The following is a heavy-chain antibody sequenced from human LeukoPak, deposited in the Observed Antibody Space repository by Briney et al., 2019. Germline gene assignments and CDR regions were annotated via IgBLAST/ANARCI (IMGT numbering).Heavy chain of an antibody. D-gene: IGHD5-18*01. J-gene: IGHJ5*02. Sequence: SQTLSLTCTVPGGSVSSGRYYWSWLRQHPGKGLEWIGYIDYRGNTHYNPSLESRVTISVDTSKNQFSLKLSSVTAADTAVYYCAREGIQLWVNWFDPWGQGTLVTVSS. CDR2: IDYRGNT. CDR1: GGSVSSGRYY. V-gene: IGHV4-30-4*08. CDR3: AREGIQLWVNWFDP.